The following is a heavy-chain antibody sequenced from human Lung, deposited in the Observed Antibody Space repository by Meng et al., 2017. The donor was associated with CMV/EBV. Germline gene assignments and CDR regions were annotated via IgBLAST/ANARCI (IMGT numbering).Heavy chain of an antibody. CDR1: GFTFSSYV. CDR3: AKAGYSSSWYVFEY. D-gene: IGHD6-13*01. Sequence: GEXXKISCAASGFTFSSYVMTWVRQAPGKGLEWVSGIGPSGGNTYYADSVKGRFTISRDNSRNTLYLQMNGLRAEDTAVYYCAKAGYSSSWYVFEYWGPGNXVNGAS. J-gene: IGHJ4*02. CDR2: IGPSGGNT. V-gene: IGHV3-23*01.